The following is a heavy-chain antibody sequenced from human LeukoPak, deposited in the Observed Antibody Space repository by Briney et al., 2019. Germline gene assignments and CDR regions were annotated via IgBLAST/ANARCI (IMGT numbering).Heavy chain of an antibody. CDR1: GFIFSSYS. J-gene: IGHJ4*02. D-gene: IGHD1-7*01. CDR3: ARDMSWNSVGL. Sequence: GGSLRLSCAASGFIFSSYSMNWVRQAPGKGLVWVSRIDTDGRTTTYADSVKGRFTISRDNARNTLYLQMNSLRAEDTATYFCARDMSWNSVGLWGQGTLVTVSS. V-gene: IGHV3-74*01. CDR2: IDTDGRTT.